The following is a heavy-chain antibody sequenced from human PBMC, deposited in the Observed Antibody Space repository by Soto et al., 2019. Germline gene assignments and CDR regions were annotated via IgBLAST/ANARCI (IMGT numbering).Heavy chain of an antibody. D-gene: IGHD3-10*01. Sequence: GGSLRLSCAASGFTFSDYYMSWIRQAPGKGLEWVSYISSSSSYTNYADSVKGRFTISRDNAKNSLYLQMNSLRAEDTAVYYCARDAYYYGSGSSTKRRLNYGMDVWGQGTTVTVSS. CDR2: ISSSSSYT. CDR3: ARDAYYYGSGSSTKRRLNYGMDV. J-gene: IGHJ6*02. CDR1: GFTFSDYY. V-gene: IGHV3-11*06.